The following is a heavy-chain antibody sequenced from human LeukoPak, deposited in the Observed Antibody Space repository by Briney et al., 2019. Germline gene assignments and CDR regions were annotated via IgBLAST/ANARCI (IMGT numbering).Heavy chain of an antibody. CDR3: ARGCCSGGTCYLVENWFDP. V-gene: IGHV1-2*06. CDR1: GYTFTGYY. J-gene: IGHJ5*02. Sequence: ASVKVSCKASGYTFTGYYMYWVRQAPGQGLEWMGRINPNSGGTDYAQNFQGRVTMTRDTSISTAYMELSRLRSDATAVYYCARGCCSGGTCYLVENWFDPWGQGTLVTVSS. CDR2: INPNSGGT. D-gene: IGHD2-15*01.